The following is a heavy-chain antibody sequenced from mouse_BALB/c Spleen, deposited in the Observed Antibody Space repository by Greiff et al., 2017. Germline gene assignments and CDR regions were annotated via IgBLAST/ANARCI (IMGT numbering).Heavy chain of an antibody. CDR2: ISSGGST. CDR3: AIYYDYDWFAY. J-gene: IGHJ3*01. D-gene: IGHD2-4*01. V-gene: IGHV5-6-5*01. Sequence: EVKVVESGGGLVKPGGSLKLSCAASGFTFSSYAMSWVRQTPEKRLEWVASISSGGSTYYPDSVKGRFTISRDNARNILYLQMSSLRSEDTAMYYCAIYYDYDWFAYWGQGTLVTVSA. CDR1: GFTFSSYA.